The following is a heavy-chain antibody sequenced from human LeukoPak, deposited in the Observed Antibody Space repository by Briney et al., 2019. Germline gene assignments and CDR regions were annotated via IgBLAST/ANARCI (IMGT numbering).Heavy chain of an antibody. Sequence: GGSLRLSCAASGFAFSTNWMHWVRQAPGKGLVWVSHISTDAKTITYADFVKGRFTISRDNAKNTLYLQMNTLRAEDTALYYCVRGQATAWGLDFWGQGTLVTVSS. V-gene: IGHV3-74*01. CDR2: ISTDAKTI. J-gene: IGHJ4*02. CDR3: VRGQATAWGLDF. CDR1: GFAFSTNW. D-gene: IGHD6-13*01.